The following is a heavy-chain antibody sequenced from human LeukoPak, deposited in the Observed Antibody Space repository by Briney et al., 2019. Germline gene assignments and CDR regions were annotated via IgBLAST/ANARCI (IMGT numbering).Heavy chain of an antibody. CDR1: GYTFTSYG. CDR3: ARDNWGLNYFDY. CDR2: ISAYNGNT. V-gene: IGHV1-18*01. Sequence: ASVKVSCKASGYTFTSYGISWVRQAPGQGLEWMGWISAYNGNTNYAQKLQGRVTMTTDTSTGTAYMELRSLRSDDTAVYYCARDNWGLNYFDYWGQGTLVTVSS. D-gene: IGHD7-27*01. J-gene: IGHJ4*02.